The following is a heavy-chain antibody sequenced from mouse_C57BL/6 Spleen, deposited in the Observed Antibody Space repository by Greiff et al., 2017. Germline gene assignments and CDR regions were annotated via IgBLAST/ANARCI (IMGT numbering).Heavy chain of an antibody. CDR2: IWSAGST. J-gene: IGHJ4*01. CDR3: SRHSGSSYDYYAMDY. CDR1: GFSLTSYG. V-gene: IGHV2-6-1*01. Sequence: VQLVESGPGLVAPSQSLSITCTVSGFSLTSYGVPWVRQPPGKGLEWLVVIWSAGSTTYKSALKSRLSISKDNSTSQVFLKMNSLQTDDTTMYYYSRHSGSSYDYYAMDYWGQGTSVTVSS. D-gene: IGHD1-1*01.